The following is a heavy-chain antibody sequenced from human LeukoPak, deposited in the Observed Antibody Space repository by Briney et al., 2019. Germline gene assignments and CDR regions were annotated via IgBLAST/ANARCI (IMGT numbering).Heavy chain of an antibody. CDR2: ISGSGDET. Sequence: GGSLRLSCAASGFSFRSYALNWVRQAPGKGLEWVSTISGSGDETIYAASVKGRFTISRDNSKNMLYLQMNSLRAEDTAVYYCAKRLGYYDSSGYLDRDYWGQGTLVTVSS. CDR3: AKRLGYYDSSGYLDRDY. V-gene: IGHV3-23*01. CDR1: GFSFRSYA. J-gene: IGHJ4*02. D-gene: IGHD3-22*01.